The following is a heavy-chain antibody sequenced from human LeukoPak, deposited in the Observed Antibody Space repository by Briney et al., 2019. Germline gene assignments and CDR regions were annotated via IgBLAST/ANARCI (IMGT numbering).Heavy chain of an antibody. CDR2: INPNSGGT. Sequence: ASVKVSCKASGYTFTGYYMHWVRQAPGQGLEWMGWINPNSGGTNYAQKFQGRVTMTRDTSISTAYMELSRLRSDDTAVYYCARKSIWSGYYYFDYWGQGTLVTVSS. V-gene: IGHV1-2*02. J-gene: IGHJ4*02. D-gene: IGHD3-3*01. CDR3: ARKSIWSGYYYFDY. CDR1: GYTFTGYY.